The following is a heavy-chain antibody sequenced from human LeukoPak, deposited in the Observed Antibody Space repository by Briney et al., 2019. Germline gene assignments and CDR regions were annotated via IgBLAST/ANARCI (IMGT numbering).Heavy chain of an antibody. J-gene: IGHJ4*02. Sequence: ETLSLTCAVYGGSFSGYYWSWIRQPPGKGLEWIGEINHSGSTNYNPSLKSRVTISVDTSKNQFSLKLSSVTAADTAVYYCARGRRQNRLFDYWGQGTLVTVSS. D-gene: IGHD1/OR15-1a*01. CDR2: INHSGST. CDR1: GGSFSGYY. V-gene: IGHV4-34*01. CDR3: ARGRRQNRLFDY.